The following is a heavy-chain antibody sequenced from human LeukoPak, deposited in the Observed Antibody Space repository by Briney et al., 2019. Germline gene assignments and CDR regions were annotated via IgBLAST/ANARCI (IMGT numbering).Heavy chain of an antibody. CDR1: GSTFSSYS. D-gene: IGHD6-13*01. J-gene: IGHJ4*02. Sequence: PGGSLRLSCAASGSTFSSYSMTWVRQAPGKGLEWVSSISSSSSYIYYADSVKGRFTISRDNAKNSLYLQMNSLRAEDTAVYYCARGFDSSSWYRRGFDYWGQGTLVTVSS. V-gene: IGHV3-21*01. CDR3: ARGFDSSSWYRRGFDY. CDR2: ISSSSSYI.